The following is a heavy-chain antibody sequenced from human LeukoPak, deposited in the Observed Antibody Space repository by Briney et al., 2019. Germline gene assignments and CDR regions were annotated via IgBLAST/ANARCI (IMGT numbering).Heavy chain of an antibody. V-gene: IGHV3-23*01. CDR3: ANRNLGATTRSSYYYGMDV. D-gene: IGHD1-26*01. CDR2: ISGSGVST. Sequence: GGSLRLSCAASGFTFSSYAMTWVRQAPGKGLEWVSAISGSGVSTYYADSVKGRFTISRDNSNNTLYLQMNSLRAEDTALYYCANRNLGATTRSSYYYGMDVGGQGTTVTVSS. CDR1: GFTFSSYA. J-gene: IGHJ6*02.